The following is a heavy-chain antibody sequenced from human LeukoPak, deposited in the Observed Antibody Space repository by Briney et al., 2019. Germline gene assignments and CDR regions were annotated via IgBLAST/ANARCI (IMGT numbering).Heavy chain of an antibody. J-gene: IGHJ4*02. Sequence: SETLSLTCTVSGGSISSYYWSWIRQPPGRGLEWIGYIYYSGSTNYNPSLKSRVTISVDTSKNQFFLKLSSVTAADTAVYYCAREGQSSSSWSPFDYWGQGTLVTVSS. V-gene: IGHV4-59*01. CDR1: GGSISSYY. D-gene: IGHD6-13*01. CDR3: AREGQSSSSWSPFDY. CDR2: IYYSGST.